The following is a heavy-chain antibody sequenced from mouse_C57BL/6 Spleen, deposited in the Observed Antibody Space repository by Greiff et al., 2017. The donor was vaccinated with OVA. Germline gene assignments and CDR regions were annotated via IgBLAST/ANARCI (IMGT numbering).Heavy chain of an antibody. V-gene: IGHV3-6*01. J-gene: IGHJ1*03. CDR3: ARFYDYWYFDV. D-gene: IGHD2-3*01. CDR2: ISYDGSN. CDR1: GYSITSGYY. Sequence: EVQLQQSGPGLVKPSQSLSLTCSVTGYSITSGYYWHWIRQFPGNKLEWMGYISYDGSNNYNPSLKNRISITRDTSKNQFFLKLNSVTTEDTATYYCARFYDYWYFDVWGTGTTVTVSS.